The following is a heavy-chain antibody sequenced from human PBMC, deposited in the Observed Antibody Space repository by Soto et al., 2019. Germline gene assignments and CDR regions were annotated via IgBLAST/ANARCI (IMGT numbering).Heavy chain of an antibody. D-gene: IGHD2-15*01. CDR2: INHSGST. Sequence: QVQLQQWGAGLLKPSETLSLTCAVYGGSFSGYYWSWIRQPPGKGLEWIGEINHSGSTNYNPSLKSGVTISVDTSKNQFSLKLSSVTAADTAVYYCARGHSVRVAARFYWFDPWGQGTLVTVSS. CDR1: GGSFSGYY. V-gene: IGHV4-34*01. J-gene: IGHJ5*02. CDR3: ARGHSVRVAARFYWFDP.